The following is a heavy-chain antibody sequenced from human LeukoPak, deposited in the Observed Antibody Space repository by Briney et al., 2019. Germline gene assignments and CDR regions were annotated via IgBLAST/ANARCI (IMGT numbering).Heavy chain of an antibody. CDR3: AREPGKMGSSWFAFDY. Sequence: PGGSLRLSCAASGFTFSSYAMHWVRQAPGKGLEWVAVITYDGSNKYYADSVKGRFTISRDNSKHTLYLQLNSLRAEDTAVYYCAREPGKMGSSWFAFDYWGQGTLVTVSS. V-gene: IGHV3-30-3*01. J-gene: IGHJ4*02. CDR1: GFTFSSYA. CDR2: ITYDGSNK. D-gene: IGHD6-13*01.